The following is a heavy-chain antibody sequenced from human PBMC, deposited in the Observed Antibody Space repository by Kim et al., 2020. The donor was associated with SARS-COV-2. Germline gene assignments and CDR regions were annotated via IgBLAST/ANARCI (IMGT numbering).Heavy chain of an antibody. CDR3: ARGPRITFGGFIVSRGARLDY. J-gene: IGHJ4*02. V-gene: IGHV4-34*01. CDR1: GWSFSGYY. D-gene: IGHD3-16*02. Sequence: SETLSLTCAVYGWSFSGYYWSWIRQPPGKGLEWIGEINHSGSTNYNPSLKSRVTISVDTSKNQFSLKLSSVTAADTAVYYCARGPRITFGGFIVSRGARLDYWGQGTLVTVSS. CDR2: INHSGST.